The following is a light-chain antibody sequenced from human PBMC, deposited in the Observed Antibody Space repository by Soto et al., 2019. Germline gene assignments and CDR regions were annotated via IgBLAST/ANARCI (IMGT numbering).Light chain of an antibody. Sequence: QSALTQPPSASGTPGQGVTISCSGSTSNIGSNYVYWYQQLPGTAPKLLIYRNNQRPSGVPDRFSGSKSGTSASLAISELRSDDEADYFCATWDDSLNGFYVFGTGTKVTVL. CDR1: TSNIGSNY. CDR3: ATWDDSLNGFYV. J-gene: IGLJ1*01. V-gene: IGLV1-47*01. CDR2: RNN.